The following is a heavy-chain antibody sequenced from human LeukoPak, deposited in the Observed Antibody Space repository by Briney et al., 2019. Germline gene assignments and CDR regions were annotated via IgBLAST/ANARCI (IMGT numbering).Heavy chain of an antibody. CDR3: AGDRESNWYPYLDA. J-gene: IGHJ4*02. D-gene: IGHD6-13*01. Sequence: QPGGSLRLSCATSGFTFTNYLMSWVRQAPGKGLEWVANIKEDGSTKWYVDSVRGRFTISRDNAENSLYLQMNSLRAEDTAVYYCAGDRESNWYPYLDAWGQGTLVTVSP. CDR1: GFTFTNYL. CDR2: IKEDGSTK. V-gene: IGHV3-7*01.